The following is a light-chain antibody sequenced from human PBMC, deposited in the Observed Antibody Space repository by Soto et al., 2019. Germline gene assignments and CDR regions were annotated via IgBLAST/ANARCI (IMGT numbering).Light chain of an antibody. Sequence: VMKHSPASLSVSPGERATLSCKARQSVXSNLGWYQRKPGQAPRLLXDGAATRATGSPARLSGSGSGTEFTLTISSMQSEDFAVYYCQQYNNWPRTFGGGTKVDIK. CDR3: QQYNNWPRT. CDR2: GAA. CDR1: QSVXSN. V-gene: IGKV3-15*01. J-gene: IGKJ4*02.